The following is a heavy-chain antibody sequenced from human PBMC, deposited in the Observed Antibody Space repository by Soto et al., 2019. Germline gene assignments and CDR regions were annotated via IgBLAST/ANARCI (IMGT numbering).Heavy chain of an antibody. CDR3: TTVLRFLEWLPRNYYYGMDV. D-gene: IGHD3-3*01. CDR2: IKSKTDGGTT. Sequence: GGSLRLSCAASGFTFSNAWMNWVRQAPGKGLEWVGRIKSKTDGGTTDYAAPVKGRFTISRDDSKNTLYLQMNSLKTEDTAVYYCTTVLRFLEWLPRNYYYGMDVWGQGTTVTVSS. V-gene: IGHV3-15*07. CDR1: GFTFSNAW. J-gene: IGHJ6*02.